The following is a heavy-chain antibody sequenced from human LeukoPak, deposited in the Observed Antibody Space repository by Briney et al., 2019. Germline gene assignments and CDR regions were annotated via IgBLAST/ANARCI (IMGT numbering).Heavy chain of an antibody. V-gene: IGHV4-59*01. D-gene: IGHD4-17*01. CDR2: IYYSGST. CDR1: GGSISSYY. CDR3: ARAQYGDYVDY. J-gene: IGHJ4*02. Sequence: SETLSLPCTVSGGSISSYYWSWIRQPPGKGLEWIGYIYYSGSTNYNPSLKSRVTISVDTSKNQFSLKLSSVTAADTAVYYCARAQYGDYVDYWGQGTLVTVSS.